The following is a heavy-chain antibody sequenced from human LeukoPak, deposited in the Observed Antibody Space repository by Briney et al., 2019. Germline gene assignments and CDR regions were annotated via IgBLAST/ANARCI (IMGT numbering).Heavy chain of an antibody. CDR1: GFTFSDYY. CDR3: ARGPTGTPGYFDY. Sequence: GSLRLSCAASGFTFSDYYMSWIRQPPGKGLEWIGEINHSGSTNYNPSLKSRVTISVDTSKNQFSLKLSSVTAADTAVYYCARGPTGTPGYFDYWGQGTLVTVSS. D-gene: IGHD1-1*01. V-gene: IGHV4-34*01. J-gene: IGHJ4*02. CDR2: INHSGST.